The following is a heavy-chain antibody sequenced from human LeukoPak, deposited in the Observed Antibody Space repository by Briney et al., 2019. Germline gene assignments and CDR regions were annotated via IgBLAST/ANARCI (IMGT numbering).Heavy chain of an antibody. V-gene: IGHV3-21*01. CDR1: GFTFCSYI. J-gene: IGHJ4*02. Sequence: PVGCLRLSCAASGFTFCSYIMNCVRHAPRKGLEWVSFISGGSGFTYYAHSVKGRFTISRDNTKNSLYLQMNSVRAEDTALYYSARDPLVPVSSDIFFFWGEGSLVTVS. D-gene: IGHD3-9*01. CDR3: ARDPLVPVSSDIFFF. CDR2: ISGGSGFT.